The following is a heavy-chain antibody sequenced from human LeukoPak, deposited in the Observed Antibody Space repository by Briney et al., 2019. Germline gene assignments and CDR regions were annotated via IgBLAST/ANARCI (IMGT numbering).Heavy chain of an antibody. D-gene: IGHD1-1*01. V-gene: IGHV3-74*01. CDR3: TRGGLEPIDY. Sequence: GGSLRLSRSASGFTFSTFWMHWVRQAPGKGLVWVSRISPESNTGYADSVKGRLTISRDNSKDTLYLDMNSLRVEDTAVYYCTRGGLEPIDYWGQGTLVTVSS. J-gene: IGHJ4*02. CDR1: GFTFSTFW. CDR2: ISPESNT.